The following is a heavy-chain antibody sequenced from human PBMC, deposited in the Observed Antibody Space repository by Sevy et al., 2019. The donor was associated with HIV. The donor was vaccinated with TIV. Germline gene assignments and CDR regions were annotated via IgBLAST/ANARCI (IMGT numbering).Heavy chain of an antibody. D-gene: IGHD1-20*01. CDR3: AREDYIIGTDRAYYYGMDV. CDR1: GGTFRISA. CDR2: ITPVFSSA. V-gene: IGHV1-69*13. Sequence: ASVKVSCKASGGTFRISAISWVRQAPGQGLEWMGGITPVFSSANYAQKFQDRVSITADESTSTAYMELSSLRSEDTAVYYCAREDYIIGTDRAYYYGMDVWGQGTTVTVSS. J-gene: IGHJ6*02.